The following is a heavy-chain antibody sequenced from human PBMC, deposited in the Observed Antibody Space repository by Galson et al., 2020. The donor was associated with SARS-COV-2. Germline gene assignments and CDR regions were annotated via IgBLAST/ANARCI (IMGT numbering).Heavy chain of an antibody. Sequence: SETLSPTCTVSGSSISSGDYYWSWIRQPPGKGLEWIGYIYYSVSTYYNPSLKSRVTISVDTSKTQFSLKLSSVTAADTAVYYCAREDTAMGTGTNDYWGHGTLVTVSS. CDR3: AREDTAMGTGTNDY. CDR1: GSSISSGDYY. D-gene: IGHD5-18*01. J-gene: IGHJ4*01. V-gene: IGHV4-30-4*01. CDR2: IYYSVST.